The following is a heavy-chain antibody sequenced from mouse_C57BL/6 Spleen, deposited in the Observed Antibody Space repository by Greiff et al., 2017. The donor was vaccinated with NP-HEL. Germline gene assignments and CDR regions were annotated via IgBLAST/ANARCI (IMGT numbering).Heavy chain of an antibody. CDR3: AREDYYVPFAY. CDR1: GYSITSGYD. Sequence: EVKLLESGPGMVKPSQSLSLTCTVTGYSITSGYDWHWIRHFPGNKLEWMGYISYSGSTNYNPSLKSRISITHDTSKNHFFLKLNSVTTEDTATYYCAREDYYVPFAYWGQGTLVTVSA. J-gene: IGHJ3*01. D-gene: IGHD1-1*01. V-gene: IGHV3-1*01. CDR2: ISYSGST.